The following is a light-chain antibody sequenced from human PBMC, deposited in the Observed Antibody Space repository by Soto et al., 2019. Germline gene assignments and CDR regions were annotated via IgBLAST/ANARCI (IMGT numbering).Light chain of an antibody. CDR2: GAS. Sequence: EIVLTQSPGTLSLSPGERATLSCRASQSVSSSYLAWYQQKPGQAPRLLIYGASSRATGIPDRFSGSGSGTDFTLTISRLEPEDFAVYYCQQYGSSPPQYTLGQGT. CDR1: QSVSSSY. V-gene: IGKV3-20*01. CDR3: QQYGSSPPQYT. J-gene: IGKJ2*01.